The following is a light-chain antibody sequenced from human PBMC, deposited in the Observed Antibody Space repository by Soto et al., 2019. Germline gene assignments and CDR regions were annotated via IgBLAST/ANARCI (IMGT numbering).Light chain of an antibody. CDR1: QSLVHNDGNNY. CDR2: KVS. CDR3: RQATQSSWE. V-gene: IGKV2-24*01. Sequence: DIVMTQTPLSSPVTLGQAASISCRSSQSLVHNDGNNYLSWFQQRPGQPPRLLSYKVSDRFSGVPDRFSGRGAGTEFTLTIRRVEAGDVGVYYCRQATQSSWEFGQATNVDI. J-gene: IGKJ1*01.